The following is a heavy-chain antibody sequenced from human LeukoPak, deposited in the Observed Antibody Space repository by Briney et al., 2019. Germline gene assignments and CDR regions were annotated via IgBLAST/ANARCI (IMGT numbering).Heavy chain of an antibody. CDR2: ISGSGDNT. D-gene: IGHD7-27*01. Sequence: GGSLRLSCAASGFTFSNYAMNWVRQAPGKGLEWVSTISGSGDNTYYADSVKGRFTVSRDNSKNTLYLQMNSLRADDTAVYYCAKNWGGVDYWGQGTLVIVSS. J-gene: IGHJ4*02. V-gene: IGHV3-23*01. CDR3: AKNWGGVDY. CDR1: GFTFSNYA.